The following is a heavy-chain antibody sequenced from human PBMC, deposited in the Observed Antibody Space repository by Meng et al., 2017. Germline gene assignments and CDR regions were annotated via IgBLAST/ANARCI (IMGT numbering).Heavy chain of an antibody. V-gene: IGHV4-4*03. CDR3: ARRGIAAAGNNWFDP. J-gene: IGHJ5*02. D-gene: IGHD6-13*01. CDR1: GGSISSSNW. Sequence: LASCQVLVNPPGTRSLPSPVSGGSISSSNWWSWVRQPPGKGLEWIGEIYHSGSTNYNPSLKSRVTISVDKSKNQFSLKLSSVTAADTAVYYCARRGIAAAGNNWFDPWGQGTLVTVSS. CDR2: IYHSGST.